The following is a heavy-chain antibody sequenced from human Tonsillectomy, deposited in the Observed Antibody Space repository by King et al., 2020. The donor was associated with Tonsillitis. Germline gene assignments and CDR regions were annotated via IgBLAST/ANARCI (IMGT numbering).Heavy chain of an antibody. Sequence: VQLVESGGGLVKPGGSLRLSCAASGFTFSDYYMSWIRQAPGKGLEWVSYISSSSSYTNYADSVKGRFTISRDNAKNSLYLQMNSLRAEDTAVYYCARDGVLPAAMEGWFDPWGQGTLVTVSS. CDR2: ISSSSSYT. CDR1: GFTFSDYY. J-gene: IGHJ5*02. CDR3: ARDGVLPAAMEGWFDP. V-gene: IGHV3-11*06. D-gene: IGHD2-2*01.